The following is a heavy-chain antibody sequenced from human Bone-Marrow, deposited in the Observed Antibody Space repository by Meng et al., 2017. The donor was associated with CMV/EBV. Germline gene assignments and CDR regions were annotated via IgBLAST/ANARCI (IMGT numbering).Heavy chain of an antibody. J-gene: IGHJ4*02. Sequence: SETLSLTCTVSVGSVSSGSYYWSWIRQPPGKGLEWIGYIYYSGSTNYNPSLKSRVTISVDTSKNQFSLKLSSVTAADTAVYYCARGQFLEFDYWGQGTLVTVSS. CDR2: IYYSGST. V-gene: IGHV4-61*01. CDR3: ARGQFLEFDY. D-gene: IGHD3-3*01. CDR1: VGSVSSGSYY.